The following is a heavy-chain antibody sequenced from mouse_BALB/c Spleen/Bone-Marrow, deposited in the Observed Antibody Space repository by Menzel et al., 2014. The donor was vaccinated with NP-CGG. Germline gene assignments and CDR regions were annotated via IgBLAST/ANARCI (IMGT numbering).Heavy chain of an antibody. Sequence: EVKLVESGTVLARPGASVKMSCKASGYTFTSYWMHWVKQRPGQGPEWIGAIYPGNSDTSYNQKFKGKAKLTAVTSTSTAYMELSSLTNEDSAVYYCTVPYGNYVGYYAMDYWGQGTSVTVSS. V-gene: IGHV1-5*01. D-gene: IGHD2-1*01. CDR3: TVPYGNYVGYYAMDY. CDR2: IYPGNSDT. J-gene: IGHJ4*01. CDR1: GYTFTSYW.